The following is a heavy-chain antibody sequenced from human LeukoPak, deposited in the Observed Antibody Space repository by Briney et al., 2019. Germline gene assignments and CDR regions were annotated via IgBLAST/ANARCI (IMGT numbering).Heavy chain of an antibody. V-gene: IGHV1-8*03. CDR2: MNPNSGNT. CDR3: AVDFWSGYGMTNWFDP. Sequence: ASVKVSCKASGYTFTSYDINWVRQATGQGLEWMGWMNPNSGNTGYAQKFQGRVTITRNTSIRTAYMELSRLRSEDTAVYYCAVDFWSGYGMTNWFDPWGQGTLVTVSS. J-gene: IGHJ5*02. D-gene: IGHD3-3*01. CDR1: GYTFTSYD.